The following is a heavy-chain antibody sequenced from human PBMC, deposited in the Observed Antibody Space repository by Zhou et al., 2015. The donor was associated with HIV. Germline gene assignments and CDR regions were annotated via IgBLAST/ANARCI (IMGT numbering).Heavy chain of an antibody. Sequence: QVQLVQSGTEVKKPGASVKVSCMTSGYKFTNYGISWVRQAPGQGLEYMGWVSAHNGNTYYVQKFQGRVTMTTDTSTTTAYMLLRSLRSDDTAVYFCARDSRRDYYDSSPTPIFFDNWGQGTLVTVSS. D-gene: IGHD3-22*01. J-gene: IGHJ4*02. CDR1: GYKFTNYG. V-gene: IGHV1-18*01. CDR3: ARDSRRDYYDSSPTPIFFDN. CDR2: VSAHNGNT.